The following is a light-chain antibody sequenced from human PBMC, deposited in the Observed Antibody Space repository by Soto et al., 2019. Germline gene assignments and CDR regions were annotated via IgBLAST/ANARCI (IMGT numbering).Light chain of an antibody. CDR3: QHYNNWPRT. CDR2: GAS. CDR1: QSVSSN. V-gene: IGKV3-15*01. Sequence: EIVMTQSPATLSVSPGERVTLSCRASQSVSSNLAWYQQKPGQAPRLLIYGASTRATGIPARFSGSGSGTKFTLTISSLQSEDFAVYYCQHYNNWPRTFGQGTKVEIK. J-gene: IGKJ1*01.